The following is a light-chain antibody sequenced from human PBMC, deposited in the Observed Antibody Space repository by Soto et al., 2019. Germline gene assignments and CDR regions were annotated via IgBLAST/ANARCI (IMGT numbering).Light chain of an antibody. CDR3: PQSYGSPT. CDR1: QGISSY. CDR2: AAS. Sequence: THVQSLLTASTGKSVDIGFRMSQGISSYLAWYQQKPGKAPELLIYAASTLQSGVPSRFSGSRSGTEFGLTSRNSQSADFPTYDSPQSYGSPTFDLGTRVEIK. V-gene: IGKV1D-8*01. J-gene: IGKJ5*01.